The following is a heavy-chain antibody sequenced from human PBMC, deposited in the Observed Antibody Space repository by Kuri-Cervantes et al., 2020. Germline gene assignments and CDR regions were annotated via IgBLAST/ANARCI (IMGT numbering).Heavy chain of an antibody. CDR3: ARGRGNGGKIEYNWFDP. Sequence: GESLKISCAASGFTFSSYGMHWVRQAPGKGLEWVAVISYDGSNKYYADSVKGRFTISRDNSKNTLYLQMNSLRAEDTAVYYCARGRGNGGKIEYNWFDPWGQGTLVTVSS. CDR2: ISYDGSNK. J-gene: IGHJ5*02. CDR1: GFTFSSYG. D-gene: IGHD2-8*01. V-gene: IGHV3-30*03.